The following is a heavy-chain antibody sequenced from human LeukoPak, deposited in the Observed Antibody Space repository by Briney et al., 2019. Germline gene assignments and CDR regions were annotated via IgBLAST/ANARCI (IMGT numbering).Heavy chain of an antibody. CDR2: LYYSGST. CDR1: GGSVSSTEFS. J-gene: IGHJ4*02. CDR3: ARLSKRRYFDYIFDY. V-gene: IGHV4-39*01. D-gene: IGHD3-9*01. Sequence: SETLSLTCTVSGGSVSSTEFSWGWIRPPPGKGLQWVGNLYYSGSTSYPPSLNSRVTMSVDTSKNQFSLKMTSVTAADTAVYYCARLSKRRYFDYIFDYWGQGSLVTVSS.